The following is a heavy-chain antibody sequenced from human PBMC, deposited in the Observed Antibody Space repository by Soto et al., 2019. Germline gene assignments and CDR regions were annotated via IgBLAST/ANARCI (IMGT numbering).Heavy chain of an antibody. D-gene: IGHD3-10*01. V-gene: IGHV1-18*04. Sequence: ASVKVSCKASGYTFTSYGISWVRQAPGQGLEWMGWISAYNGNTNYAQKLQGRVTMTTDTSTSTAYMELRSLRSDDTAVYYCATARVFDYYGSGSYYSYWGQGTPVPVSS. CDR3: ATARVFDYYGSGSYYSY. J-gene: IGHJ4*02. CDR1: GYTFTSYG. CDR2: ISAYNGNT.